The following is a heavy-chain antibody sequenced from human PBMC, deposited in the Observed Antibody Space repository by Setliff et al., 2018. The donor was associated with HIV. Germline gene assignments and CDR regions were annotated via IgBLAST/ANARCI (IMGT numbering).Heavy chain of an antibody. V-gene: IGHV4-39*07. J-gene: IGHJ4*02. CDR2: IFYSGST. D-gene: IGHD3-22*01. Sequence: TLSLTCTVSGGSITSSTYYWDWIRQPPGKGLEWIGSIFYSGSTYYNPSVKGRVTISIDTSKNQFSLRLSSVTAADTAVYYCARDHKYYYDSSGLDYWGQGTLVTVSS. CDR1: GGSITSSTYY. CDR3: ARDHKYYYDSSGLDY.